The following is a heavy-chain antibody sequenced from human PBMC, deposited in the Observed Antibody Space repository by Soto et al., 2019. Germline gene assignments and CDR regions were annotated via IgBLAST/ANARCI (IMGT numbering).Heavy chain of an antibody. V-gene: IGHV1-46*03. J-gene: IGHJ4*02. CDR2: INPSGGST. D-gene: IGHD2-15*01. Sequence: ASVKVSCKASGYTFTSYYMHWVRQAPGQGLEWMGIINPSGGSTSYAQKFQGRVTMTRDTSTSTVYMEMSSLRSEDTAVYYCVRERCSGGSCYGPLDYWGQGTLVTVSS. CDR3: VRERCSGGSCYGPLDY. CDR1: GYTFTSYY.